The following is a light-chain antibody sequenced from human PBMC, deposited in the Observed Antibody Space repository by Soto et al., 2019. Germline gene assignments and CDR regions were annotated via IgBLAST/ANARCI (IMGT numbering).Light chain of an antibody. J-gene: IGLJ1*01. Sequence: QSALTQPASVSGSLGQSITISCTGTSSDFGGFKYVSWYQQHPSKAPKLIIYEVNNRPSGVSNRFSGSKSGNTASLTISGLQAEDEADYYCCSYAGSSTFYVFGTGTKLTVL. CDR1: SSDFGGFKY. V-gene: IGLV2-23*02. CDR3: CSYAGSSTFYV. CDR2: EVN.